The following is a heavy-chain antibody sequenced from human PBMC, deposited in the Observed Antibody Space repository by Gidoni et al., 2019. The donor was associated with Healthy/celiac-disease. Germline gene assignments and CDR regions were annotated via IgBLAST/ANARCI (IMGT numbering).Heavy chain of an antibody. CDR1: GYTFTSYY. Sequence: QVQLVQSGAEVKKPGASVKVSCKASGYTFTSYYMHWVRQAPGQGLEWMGIINPSGGSTSYAQKFQGRVTMTRDTSTSTVYMELSSLRSEDTAVYYCARDLTTVTASHYYYYGMDVWGQGTTVTVSS. CDR2: INPSGGST. V-gene: IGHV1-46*01. D-gene: IGHD4-4*01. CDR3: ARDLTTVTASHYYYYGMDV. J-gene: IGHJ6*02.